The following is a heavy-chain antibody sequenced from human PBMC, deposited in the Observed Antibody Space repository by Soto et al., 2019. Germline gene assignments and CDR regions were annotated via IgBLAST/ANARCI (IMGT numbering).Heavy chain of an antibody. CDR1: GFTFSDHY. CDR2: IRNKPDSYST. J-gene: IGHJ6*03. V-gene: IGHV3-72*01. CDR3: ARDSRYYDTDV. Sequence: EVQLVESGGGLVQPGGSLRLSCAASGFTFSDHYMDWVRQTPGKGLEWVARIRNKPDSYSTDYVASVKGRFTISRDDSKNSMYLQMNSLKTEDAAVSYCARDSRYYDTDVWGKGTTVTVSS.